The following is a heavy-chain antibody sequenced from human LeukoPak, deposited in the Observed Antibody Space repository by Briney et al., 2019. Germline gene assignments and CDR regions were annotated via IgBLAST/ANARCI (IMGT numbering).Heavy chain of an antibody. CDR1: GFSLSTSGVG. CDR2: IYWDDDK. CDR3: AHRLTGYNSNWYHGYFDY. D-gene: IGHD6-13*01. J-gene: IGHJ4*02. V-gene: IGHV2-5*02. Sequence: GPTLVKPTQTLTLTCTFSGFSLSTSGVGVGWIRQPPGEALEWLTLIYWDDDKRYSPSLKSRLTVTKDVSKSQVVLTLTNLDPVDTATYYCAHRLTGYNSNWYHGYFDYWGQGTLVTVSS.